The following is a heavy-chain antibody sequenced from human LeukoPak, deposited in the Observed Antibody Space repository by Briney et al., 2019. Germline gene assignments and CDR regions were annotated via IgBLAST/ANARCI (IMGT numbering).Heavy chain of an antibody. V-gene: IGHV3-21*01. D-gene: IGHD6-13*01. CDR2: IDSNSNFM. CDR3: AKDSHSWSRDY. Sequence: GGSLRLSCAASGFTFGSYSMTWVRQAPGKGLEWVSLIDSNSNFMNYADSVKGRFTISRDNAKESLYLEMNSLRAEDTAVYYCAKDSHSWSRDYWGQGTLVTVSS. J-gene: IGHJ4*02. CDR1: GFTFGSYS.